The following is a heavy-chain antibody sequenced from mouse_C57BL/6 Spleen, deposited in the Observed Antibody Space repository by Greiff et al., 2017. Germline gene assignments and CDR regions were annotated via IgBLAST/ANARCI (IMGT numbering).Heavy chain of an antibody. V-gene: IGHV1-50*01. J-gene: IGHJ2*01. CDR3: ARRVYYFDY. CDR1: GYTFTSYW. CDR2: IDPSDSYT. Sequence: QVQLKQPGAELVKPGASVKLSCKASGYTFTSYWMQWVKQRPGQGLEWIGEIDPSDSYTNYNQKFKGKATLTVDTSSSTAYMQLSSLTSEDSAVYYCARRVYYFDYWGQGTTLTVSS.